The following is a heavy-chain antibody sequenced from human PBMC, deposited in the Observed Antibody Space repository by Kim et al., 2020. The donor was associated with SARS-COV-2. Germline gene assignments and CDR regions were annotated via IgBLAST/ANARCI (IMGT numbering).Heavy chain of an antibody. J-gene: IGHJ6*02. Sequence: GGSLRLSCAASGFTFSSYAMSWVRQAPGKGLEWVSAISGSGGSTYYADSVKGRFTISRDNSKNTLYLQMNSLRAEDTAVYYCAKAASYGAYYYYYGMDVWGQGTTVTVSS. CDR2: ISGSGGST. CDR3: AKAASYGAYYYYYGMDV. V-gene: IGHV3-23*01. CDR1: GFTFSSYA. D-gene: IGHD5-18*01.